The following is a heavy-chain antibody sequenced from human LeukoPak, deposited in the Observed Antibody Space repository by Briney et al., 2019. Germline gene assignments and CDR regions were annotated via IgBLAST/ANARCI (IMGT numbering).Heavy chain of an antibody. CDR1: GGTFSRYA. V-gene: IGHV1-69*13. Sequence: SVKVSCKASGGTFSRYAISWVRQAPGQGPEWMGGTIPIFGTANYAQKFQGRVTITADESTTTAYMELRSLRSDDTAVYYCARAFSPTYYYDSSGYYLDYWGQGTLVTVSP. J-gene: IGHJ4*02. CDR3: ARAFSPTYYYDSSGYYLDY. CDR2: TIPIFGTA. D-gene: IGHD3-22*01.